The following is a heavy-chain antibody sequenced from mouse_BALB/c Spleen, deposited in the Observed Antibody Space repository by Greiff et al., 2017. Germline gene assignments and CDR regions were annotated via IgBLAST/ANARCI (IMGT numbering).Heavy chain of an antibody. CDR1: GFNIKDTY. J-gene: IGHJ3*01. Sequence: VQLQQSGAELVKPGASVKLSCTASGFNIKDTYMHWVKQRPEQGLEWIGRIDPANGNTKYDPKFQGKATITADTSSNTAYLQLSSLTSEDTAVYYCARGGYGYSSWFAYWGQGTLVTVSA. D-gene: IGHD1-2*01. CDR2: IDPANGNT. CDR3: ARGGYGYSSWFAY. V-gene: IGHV14-3*02.